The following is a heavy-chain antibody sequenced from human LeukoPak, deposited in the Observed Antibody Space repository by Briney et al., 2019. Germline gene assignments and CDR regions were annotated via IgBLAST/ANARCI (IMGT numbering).Heavy chain of an antibody. CDR2: IYYSGST. J-gene: IGHJ4*02. V-gene: IGHV4-31*03. Sequence: SQTLSLTCTVSGGSISSGDYYWSWIRQHPGKGLEWIGYIYYSGSTYYNPSLKSRVTISVDTSKNQFSLKLSSVAAADTAVYYCASSVVPAAYYFDYWGQGTLVTVSS. CDR1: GGSISSGDYY. CDR3: ASSVVPAAYYFDY. D-gene: IGHD2-2*01.